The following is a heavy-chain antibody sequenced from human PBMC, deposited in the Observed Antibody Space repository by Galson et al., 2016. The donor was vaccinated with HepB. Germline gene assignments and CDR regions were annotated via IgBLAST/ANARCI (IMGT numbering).Heavy chain of an antibody. J-gene: IGHJ3*02. CDR2: IRDKANSYTT. D-gene: IGHD3-3*01. V-gene: IGHV3-72*01. Sequence: SLRLSCAASGITLSDHYMEWVRQAPGKGLEWVGRIRDKANSYTTQYAASVKGRFTISRDDSKNSVFLQMNSLKTEDTALYYCARSWGPGGRFFDAFHIWGQGTMVTVSS. CDR3: ARSWGPGGRFFDAFHI. CDR1: GITLSDHY.